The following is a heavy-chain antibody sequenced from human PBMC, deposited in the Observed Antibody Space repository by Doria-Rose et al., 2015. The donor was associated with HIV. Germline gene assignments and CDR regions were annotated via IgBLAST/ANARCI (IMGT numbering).Heavy chain of an antibody. J-gene: IGHJ4*02. D-gene: IGHD6-13*01. CDR1: GVSLSSPGMG. Sequence: SGPVLVKPTETLTLTCTVSGVSLSSPGMGVSWIRQPPGKALEWLAHIFAYDDSSYKAALKSRLTISRDTAKRQVVLTMTDMDPVDTATYYCARIKSSRWYHKYYFDFWGQGTLVIVSA. V-gene: IGHV2-26*01. CDR2: IFAYDDS. CDR3: ARIKSSRWYHKYYFDF.